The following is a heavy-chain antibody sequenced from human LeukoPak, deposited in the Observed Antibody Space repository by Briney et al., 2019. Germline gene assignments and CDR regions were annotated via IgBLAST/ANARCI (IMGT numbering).Heavy chain of an antibody. V-gene: IGHV4-59*08. Sequence: SETLSLTCTVSGGSISSYYWSWIRQPPGKGLEWIGYIYYSGSTNYNPSLKSRVTISVDTSKDQFSLKLSSVTAADTAVYYCARHLLLRLDVWGQGTTVTVSS. J-gene: IGHJ6*02. D-gene: IGHD3-16*01. CDR1: GGSISSYY. CDR3: ARHLLLRLDV. CDR2: IYYSGST.